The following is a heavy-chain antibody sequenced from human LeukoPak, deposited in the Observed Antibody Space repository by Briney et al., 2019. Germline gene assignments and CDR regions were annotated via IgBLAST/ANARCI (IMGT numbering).Heavy chain of an antibody. Sequence: GGSLRLSCAASGFTFSSYGMHWVRQAPGKGLEWVAFIRYDGSNKYYADSVKGRFTISRDNAKNSLYLQMNSLRAEDTAVYYCARDPTDYGDYVFDYWGQGTLVTVSS. CDR1: GFTFSSYG. D-gene: IGHD4-17*01. CDR2: IRYDGSNK. V-gene: IGHV3-30*02. CDR3: ARDPTDYGDYVFDY. J-gene: IGHJ4*02.